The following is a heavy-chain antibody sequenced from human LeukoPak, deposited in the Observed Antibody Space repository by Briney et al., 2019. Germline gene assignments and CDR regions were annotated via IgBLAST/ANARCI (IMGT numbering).Heavy chain of an antibody. CDR2: IYYSGNT. CDR1: GVSISSSNPY. V-gene: IGHV4-39*01. Sequence: TSETLSLTCTVSGVSISSSNPYWGWIRQPPGKGLEWIGSIYYSGNTYYNASLKSQVSISIDTSKNQFSLRLTSVTAADTAVYYCARQTGSGLFILPGGQGTLVTVSS. D-gene: IGHD3/OR15-3a*01. J-gene: IGHJ4*02. CDR3: ARQTGSGLFILP.